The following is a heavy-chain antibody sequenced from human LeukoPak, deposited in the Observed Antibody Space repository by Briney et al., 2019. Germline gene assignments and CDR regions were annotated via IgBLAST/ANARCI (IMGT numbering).Heavy chain of an antibody. CDR1: GFTFSSYA. CDR3: ARDLSPLYYYGSGTHRNDAFDI. CDR2: ISGSGGST. D-gene: IGHD3-10*01. V-gene: IGHV3-23*01. J-gene: IGHJ3*02. Sequence: GGSLRLSCAASGFTFSSYAMSWVRQAPGKGLEWVSAISGSGGSTYYADSVKGRFTISRDNAKNSLYLQMNSLRAEDTAVYYCARDLSPLYYYGSGTHRNDAFDIWGQGTMVTVSS.